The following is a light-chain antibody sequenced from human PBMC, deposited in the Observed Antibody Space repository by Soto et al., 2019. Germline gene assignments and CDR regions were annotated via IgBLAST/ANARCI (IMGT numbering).Light chain of an antibody. CDR2: EVS. V-gene: IGLV2-8*01. CDR3: SSYAGSNNEV. CDR1: SSDVGGYNY. J-gene: IGLJ2*01. Sequence: QSVLTQPPSASGSPGQSVTISCTGTSSDVGGYNYVSWYQQHPGKAPKLMIYEVSKWPSGVPDRFSGSKSGNTASLTVSGLQAEDEADYYCSSYAGSNNEVFGGGTKVTVL.